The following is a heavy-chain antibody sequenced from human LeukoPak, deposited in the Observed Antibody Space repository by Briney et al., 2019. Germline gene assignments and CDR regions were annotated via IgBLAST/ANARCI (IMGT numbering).Heavy chain of an antibody. D-gene: IGHD1-1*01. V-gene: IGHV3-48*02. CDR3: ARGRWVERRVDYIDY. CDR1: GFTFTTYS. Sequence: GGSLRLSRAASGFTFTTYSMNWVRQAPGKGLEWVSHISSSSSTMYYADTVKGRFTIARYNAKNSLFLQMISLRDEDTAVYYCARGRWVERRVDYIDYWGQGTLVTVSS. CDR2: ISSSSSTM. J-gene: IGHJ4*02.